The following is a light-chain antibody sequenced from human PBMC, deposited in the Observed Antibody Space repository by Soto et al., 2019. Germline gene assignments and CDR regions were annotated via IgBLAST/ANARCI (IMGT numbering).Light chain of an antibody. V-gene: IGLV1-40*01. Sequence: QLVLTQPPSVSGAPGQRVTISCTESSSNNGTDYDVHWYQQLPGTAPKLLIFANTTRPSGVPDRFSGSKSGTSASLAITGLQAEDEAVYYCQSYDRSPSQDVVFGGGTKLTVL. CDR2: ANT. CDR3: QSYDRSPSQDVV. J-gene: IGLJ2*01. CDR1: SSNNGTDYD.